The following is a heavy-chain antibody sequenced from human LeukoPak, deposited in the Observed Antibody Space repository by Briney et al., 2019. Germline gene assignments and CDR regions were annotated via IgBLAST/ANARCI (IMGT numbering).Heavy chain of an antibody. Sequence: GGSLRLACAASGFTFSSYAMNWVRQAPGKGLEWVSGTGSTGVSTFYADSVKGRFTVSRDNSKNTLSLQMNSLRAEDTAVYYCAKDPGVVPAHYFDYWGQGTLVTVSS. D-gene: IGHD2-2*01. CDR2: TGSTGVST. J-gene: IGHJ4*02. V-gene: IGHV3-23*01. CDR1: GFTFSSYA. CDR3: AKDPGVVPAHYFDY.